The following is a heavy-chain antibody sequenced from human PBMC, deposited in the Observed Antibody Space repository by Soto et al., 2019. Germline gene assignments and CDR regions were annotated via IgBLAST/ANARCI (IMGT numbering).Heavy chain of an antibody. CDR1: GFNFRSYG. D-gene: IGHD4-17*01. CDR2: IWYDGSNQ. J-gene: IGHJ5*02. CDR3: ARDREGLMTLVTSSWLDP. Sequence: GGSLRLSCAASGFNFRSYGMQWVRQAPGKGLEWVAVIWYDGSNQYYADSVEGRFTISRDNSKNTLYLQMNSLRAEDTAMYYCARDREGLMTLVTSSWLDPWGQGTLVTVSS. V-gene: IGHV3-33*01.